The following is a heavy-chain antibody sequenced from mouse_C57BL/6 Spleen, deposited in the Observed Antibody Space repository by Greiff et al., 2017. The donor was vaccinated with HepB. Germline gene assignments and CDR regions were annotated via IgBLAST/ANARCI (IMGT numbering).Heavy chain of an antibody. J-gene: IGHJ2*01. V-gene: IGHV1-64*01. CDR1: GYTFTSYW. CDR3: ASPYYGSSLGYFDY. D-gene: IGHD1-1*01. Sequence: VQLQQSGAELVKPGASVKLSCKASGYTFTSYWMHWVKQRPGQGLEWIGMIHPNSGSTNYNEKFKSKATLTVDKSSSTAYLQLSSLTSEDSAVYYCASPYYGSSLGYFDYWGQGTTLTVSS. CDR2: IHPNSGST.